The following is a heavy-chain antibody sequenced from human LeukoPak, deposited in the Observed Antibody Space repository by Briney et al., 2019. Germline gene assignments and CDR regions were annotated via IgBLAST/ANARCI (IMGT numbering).Heavy chain of an antibody. CDR1: GGTFSSYA. D-gene: IGHD6-13*01. J-gene: IGHJ4*02. Sequence: ASVKVSCKASGGTFSSYAISWVRQAPGQGLEWMGGIIPIFGTANYAQKFQGRVTITADKSTSTAYMELSSLRSEDTAVYYCARVSGVAAAFDYWGQGTLVTVSS. CDR3: ARVSGVAAAFDY. CDR2: IIPIFGTA. V-gene: IGHV1-69*06.